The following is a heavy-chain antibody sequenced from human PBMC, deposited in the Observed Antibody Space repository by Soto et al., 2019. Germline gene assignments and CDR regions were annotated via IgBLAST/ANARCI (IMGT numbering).Heavy chain of an antibody. J-gene: IGHJ4*02. CDR1: GFTFSSYA. D-gene: IGHD4-17*01. Sequence: PGGSLRLSCAASGFTFSSYAMSWVRQAPGKGLEWVSAISGSGGSTYYADSVKGRFTISRDNSKNTLYLQMNSLRAEDTAVYYCAKDKRSVTRPGKADYWGQGTLVTVAS. CDR2: ISGSGGST. V-gene: IGHV3-23*01. CDR3: AKDKRSVTRPGKADY.